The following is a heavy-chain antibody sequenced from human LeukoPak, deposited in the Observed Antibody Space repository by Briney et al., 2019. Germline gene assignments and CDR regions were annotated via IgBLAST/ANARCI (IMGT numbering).Heavy chain of an antibody. CDR3: AREEHCSSTSCYIGY. CDR2: INPSGGST. D-gene: IGHD2-2*02. Sequence: ASVKVSCKASGYTFTSYYMHWVRQAPGQGLEWMGIINPSGGSTNYAQKFQGRVTMTRDTSISTAYMELSRLRSDDTAVYYCAREEHCSSTSCYIGYWGQGTLVTVSS. J-gene: IGHJ4*02. V-gene: IGHV1-2*02. CDR1: GYTFTSYY.